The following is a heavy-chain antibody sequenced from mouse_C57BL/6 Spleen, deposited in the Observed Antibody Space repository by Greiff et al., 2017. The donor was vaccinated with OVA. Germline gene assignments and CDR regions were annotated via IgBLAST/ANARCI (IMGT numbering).Heavy chain of an antibody. CDR2: IYPGDGDT. CDR3: ARDGSSWVAD. CDR1: GYAFSSYW. J-gene: IGHJ3*01. V-gene: IGHV1-80*01. Sequence: VQLVESGAELVKPGASVKISCKASGYAFSSYWMNWVKQRPGKGLEWIGQIYPGDGDTNYNGKFKGKATLTADKSSSTAYMQRSSLTAEDAAVEWWARDGSSWVADGGQGTRVNVAA. D-gene: IGHD1-1*01.